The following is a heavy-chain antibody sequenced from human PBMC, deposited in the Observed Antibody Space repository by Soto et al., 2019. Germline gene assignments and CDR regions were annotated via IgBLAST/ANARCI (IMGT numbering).Heavy chain of an antibody. CDR2: IYSGGST. D-gene: IGHD4-17*01. CDR1: GFTVSSNY. J-gene: IGHJ6*02. CDR3: ARDYRLSGGYVDYRNYNYYGMDV. V-gene: IGHV3-53*02. Sequence: EVQLVETGGGLIQPGGSLRLSCAASGFTVSSNYMSWVRQAPGKGLEWVSVIYSGGSTYYADSVKGRFTISRDNSKNTLYLQMNSLRAEDTAVYYCARDYRLSGGYVDYRNYNYYGMDVWGPGTTVTVS.